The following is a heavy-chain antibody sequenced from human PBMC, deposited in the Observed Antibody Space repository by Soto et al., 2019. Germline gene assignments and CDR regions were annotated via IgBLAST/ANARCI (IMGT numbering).Heavy chain of an antibody. CDR3: ARDRDIVVVPAAMIYYYHGMDV. D-gene: IGHD2-2*01. J-gene: IGHJ6*02. V-gene: IGHV1-18*04. CDR2: ISAYNGNT. Sequence: ASVKVSCKASGYTFTSYGISWVRQAPGQGLEWMGWISAYNGNTNYAQKLQGRVTMTTDTSTSTAYMELRSLRSDDTAVYYCARDRDIVVVPAAMIYYYHGMDVWGQGTTVTVSS. CDR1: GYTFTSYG.